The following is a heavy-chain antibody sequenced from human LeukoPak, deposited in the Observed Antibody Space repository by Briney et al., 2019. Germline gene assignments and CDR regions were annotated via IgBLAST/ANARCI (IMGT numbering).Heavy chain of an antibody. V-gene: IGHV4-61*03. J-gene: IGHJ4*02. CDR3: ATGGSLAAAGDY. Sequence: NPSETLSLTCTVSGGSVSSGHYYWSWIRQPPGKGLEWIGYIYNSESTNYNLSLKSRVTISVDTSKNHFSLKLSSVTAADTAVYYCATGGSLAAAGDYWGQGTLVTASS. D-gene: IGHD6-13*01. CDR1: GGSVSSGHYY. CDR2: IYNSEST.